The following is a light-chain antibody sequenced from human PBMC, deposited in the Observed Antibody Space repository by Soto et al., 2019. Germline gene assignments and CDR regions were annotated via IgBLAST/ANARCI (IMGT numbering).Light chain of an antibody. CDR1: HSQLGNNY. CDR3: GTWDSSLSAGYV. Sequence: PTPPGSPGPGQKGTPSCPRKHSQLGNNYVSRYQQLPGTAPKLLIYDNNKRPSGIPDRFSGSKSGTSATLGITGLQTGDEADYYCGTWDSSLSAGYVFGTGTKVTVL. CDR2: DNN. V-gene: IGLV1-51*01. J-gene: IGLJ1*01.